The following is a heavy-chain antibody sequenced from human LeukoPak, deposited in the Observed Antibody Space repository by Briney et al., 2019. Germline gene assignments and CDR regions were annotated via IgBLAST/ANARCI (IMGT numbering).Heavy chain of an antibody. D-gene: IGHD3-22*01. V-gene: IGHV1-46*01. CDR3: ARSSGYYYAYFDY. Sequence: GASVKVSCTPSGYTFTTYFIHWVRQAPGQGLEWMAIIDPRGSTSTYAQQFQDRLTVTRDTSTSTVYMELSSLRSEDTAVYFCARSSGYYYAYFDYWGQGTLVSVSS. CDR1: GYTFTTYF. J-gene: IGHJ4*02. CDR2: IDPRGSTS.